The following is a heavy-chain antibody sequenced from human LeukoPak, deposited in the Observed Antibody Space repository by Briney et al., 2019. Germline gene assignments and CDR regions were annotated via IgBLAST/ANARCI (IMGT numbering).Heavy chain of an antibody. Sequence: GGSLRLSCASSGFTFSLYWMTWVRQSPGKGLEWVADINPDGSQKYSVDSVKGRFTISRDNAKNSLFLQMNSLRAEDTAVYYCVRQMIRFWFDPWGQGTQVTVSS. CDR1: GFTFSLYW. CDR3: VRQMIRFWFDP. J-gene: IGHJ5*02. D-gene: IGHD3-16*01. V-gene: IGHV3-7*01. CDR2: INPDGSQK.